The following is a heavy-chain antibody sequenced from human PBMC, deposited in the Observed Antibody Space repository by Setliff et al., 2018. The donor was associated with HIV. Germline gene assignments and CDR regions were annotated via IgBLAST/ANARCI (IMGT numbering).Heavy chain of an antibody. D-gene: IGHD6-13*01. Sequence: SETLSLTCAVYGVSFSGYYWSWIRQPPGKGLEWIGEINHRGITNYSPSPKSRVTISVDTSKNQFSLKLRSVTAADTAVYYCARVVWMAAAGTIDYYYYGMDIWGQGTTVTVSS. CDR3: ARVVWMAAAGTIDYYYYGMDI. V-gene: IGHV4-34*01. CDR2: INHRGIT. J-gene: IGHJ6*02. CDR1: GVSFSGYY.